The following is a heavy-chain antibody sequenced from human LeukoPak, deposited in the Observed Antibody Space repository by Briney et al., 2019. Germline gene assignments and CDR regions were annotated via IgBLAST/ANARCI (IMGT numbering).Heavy chain of an antibody. J-gene: IGHJ5*02. D-gene: IGHD2-2*01. CDR2: ISPYNGNT. Sequence: GASAKVSCKASGYTFTSYAISWVRQAPGQGLKWMGWISPYNGNTNYAQKVQGRVTMTTDTSTSTAYMELRSLRSDDTAVYYCARDGCSTTNCYVQNWFDPWGQGTLVTVSS. V-gene: IGHV1-18*01. CDR3: ARDGCSTTNCYVQNWFDP. CDR1: GYTFTSYA.